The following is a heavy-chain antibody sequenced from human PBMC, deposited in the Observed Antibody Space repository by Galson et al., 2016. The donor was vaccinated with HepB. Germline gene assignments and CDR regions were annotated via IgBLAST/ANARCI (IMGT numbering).Heavy chain of an antibody. CDR2: INSNGGSI. D-gene: IGHD6-13*01. CDR3: VKEGGYHYYYAMDV. J-gene: IGHJ6*02. Sequence: SLRLSCAASGFTFSSYAIYWVRQAPGKGLEYVSGINSNGGSIYCADSVKGRFNISRDNSKNTLYLQMNSLRAEDTAVYYCVKEGGYHYYYAMDVRGQGTTVTVSS. CDR1: GFTFSSYA. V-gene: IGHV3-64D*06.